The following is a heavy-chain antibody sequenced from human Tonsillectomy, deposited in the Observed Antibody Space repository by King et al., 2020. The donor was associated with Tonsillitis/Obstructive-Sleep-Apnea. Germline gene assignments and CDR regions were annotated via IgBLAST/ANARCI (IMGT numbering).Heavy chain of an antibody. J-gene: IGHJ4*02. CDR3: ANHLPGGPYFDY. CDR2: IKQDGSEK. D-gene: IGHD1-26*01. CDR1: GFTFSSYW. V-gene: IGHV3-7*03. Sequence: VQLVESGGGLVQPGGSLRLSCAASGFTFSSYWMSWVRQAPGKGLEWVANIKQDGSEKYYVDSVKGRFTISRDNAKNSLYLQMSSLRAEDTAFYYCANHLPGGPYFDYWGQGTLVTVSS.